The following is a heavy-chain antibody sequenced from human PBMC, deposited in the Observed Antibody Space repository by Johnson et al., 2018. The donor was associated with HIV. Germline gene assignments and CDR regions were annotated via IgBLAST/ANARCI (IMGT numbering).Heavy chain of an antibody. CDR3: AREAGYYDSSGLDAFDI. CDR1: GFTFSSYW. CDR2: IKQDGSEK. D-gene: IGHD3-22*01. V-gene: IGHV3-7*01. Sequence: VQLVESGGGLVQPGGSLRLSCAASGFTFSSYWMSWVRQAPGKGLEWVANIKQDGSEKYYVDSVKGRFTISRDNAKNSLYLQMNSLRAEDTAVYYCAREAGYYDSSGLDAFDIWGQGTMVTVSS. J-gene: IGHJ3*02.